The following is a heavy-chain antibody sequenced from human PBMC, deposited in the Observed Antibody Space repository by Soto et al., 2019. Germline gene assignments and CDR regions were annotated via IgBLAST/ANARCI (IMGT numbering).Heavy chain of an antibody. V-gene: IGHV3-23*01. Sequence: EVQLLESGGGLVQPGGSLRLSCAASGFTFRNYVMSWVRQAPGKGLEWVSSISGGGDRTYYAESVKGRFTISRDNSKNTLSLHRNSLGGEDTAICYCAKNIGSPTQAMGVWGQGTTVTVSS. CDR3: AKNIGSPTQAMGV. D-gene: IGHD2-15*01. CDR1: GFTFRNYV. J-gene: IGHJ6*02. CDR2: ISGGGDRT.